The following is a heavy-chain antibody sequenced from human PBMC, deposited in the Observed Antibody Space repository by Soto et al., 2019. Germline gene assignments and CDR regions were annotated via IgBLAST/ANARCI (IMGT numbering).Heavy chain of an antibody. D-gene: IGHD2-21*01. Sequence: QGQLLQSGDEVKKPGASLRVSCRASGYDFTRHGISWVRQAPGQELDWVSWISAYNGKRDTAQQFQGRVTMTLYTSTDTGHMELGDLISADTAVYYGARGRIVASIHDAVEIWGQGTMVAVSS. CDR1: GYDFTRHG. V-gene: IGHV1-18*01. CDR2: ISAYNGKR. J-gene: IGHJ3*02. CDR3: ARGRIVASIHDAVEI.